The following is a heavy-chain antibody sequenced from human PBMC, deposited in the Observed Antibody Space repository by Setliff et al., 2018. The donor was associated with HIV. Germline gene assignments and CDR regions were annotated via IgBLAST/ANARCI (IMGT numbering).Heavy chain of an antibody. CDR1: GGSLNGYY. Sequence: PSETLSLTCAVYGGSLNGYYWGWIRQPPGKGLEWIGNIHYGGFFWYSPSLKSRVTISVDTSKNQFSLKLSSVTAADTAVYYCARPALGIGGGSRFDNWGQGTRVTVSS. CDR3: ARPALGIGGGSRFDN. CDR2: IHYGGFF. J-gene: IGHJ4*02. D-gene: IGHD3-10*01. V-gene: IGHV4-34*01.